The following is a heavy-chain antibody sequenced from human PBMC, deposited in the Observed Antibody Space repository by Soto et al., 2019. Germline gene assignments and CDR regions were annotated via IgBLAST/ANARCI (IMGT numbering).Heavy chain of an antibody. CDR1: GFTFSSYA. CDR3: ARGYSSSWYGPPSPLDY. J-gene: IGHJ4*02. Sequence: QVQLVESGGGVVQPGRSLRLSCVASGFTFSSYAMHWVRQAPGKGLEWVAVISYDGSNKYYADSVKGRFTISRDNSKTTLYLQMNSLRAEDTAVYYCARGYSSSWYGPPSPLDYWGQGTLVTVSS. CDR2: ISYDGSNK. V-gene: IGHV3-30-3*01. D-gene: IGHD6-13*01.